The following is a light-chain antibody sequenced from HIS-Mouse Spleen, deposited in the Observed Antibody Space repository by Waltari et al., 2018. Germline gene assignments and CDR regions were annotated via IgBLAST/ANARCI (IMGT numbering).Light chain of an antibody. Sequence: QSALTQPASVSGSPGQSITISCTGTSSDVGGYKYVSWYQQHPGKAPKLMIYDVSNRPSGVSNRFSGSKSGNTAPLTISGLQAEDEADYYCSSYTSSSTWVFGGGTKLTVL. J-gene: IGLJ3*02. CDR2: DVS. CDR1: SSDVGGYKY. V-gene: IGLV2-14*03. CDR3: SSYTSSSTWV.